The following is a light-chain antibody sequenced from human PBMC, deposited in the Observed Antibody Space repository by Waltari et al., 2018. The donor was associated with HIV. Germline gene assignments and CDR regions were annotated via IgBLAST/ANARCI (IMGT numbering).Light chain of an antibody. J-gene: IGLJ2*01. CDR3: QSSDSTLSGSV. Sequence: QSVLPQPPSVSGAPGQRVTLSCPGRRSTIGPHEVHWYQQLPGTAPRLLIYNTNSRPSGVPDRFSGSKSGTSASLAINGLQAEDEADYYCQSSDSTLSGSVFGGGTKLTVL. CDR2: NTN. V-gene: IGLV1-40*01. CDR1: RSTIGPHE.